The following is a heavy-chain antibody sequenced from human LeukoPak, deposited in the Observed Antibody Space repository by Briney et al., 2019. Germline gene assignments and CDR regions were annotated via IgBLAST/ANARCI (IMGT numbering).Heavy chain of an antibody. Sequence: PGGSLRLSCAASGFTFSSYGMSWVRQAPGKGLEWVGRIKSKTDGGTTDYAAPVKGRFTISRDDSKNTLYLQVNSLKTEDTAVYYCTTEVYGQLVSNFDYWGQGTLVTVSS. CDR2: IKSKTDGGTT. V-gene: IGHV3-15*01. CDR3: TTEVYGQLVSNFDY. J-gene: IGHJ4*02. D-gene: IGHD6-6*01. CDR1: GFTFSSYG.